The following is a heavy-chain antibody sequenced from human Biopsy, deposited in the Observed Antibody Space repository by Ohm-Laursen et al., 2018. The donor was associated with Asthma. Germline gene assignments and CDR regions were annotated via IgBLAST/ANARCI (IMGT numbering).Heavy chain of an antibody. D-gene: IGHD3-3*01. CDR3: ARGIGLSGYDFWSGYSATPNWFDP. V-gene: IGHV4-31*03. J-gene: IGHJ5*02. CDR1: GGSISSGGYY. CDR2: IYYSGST. Sequence: TLSLTCTVSGGSISSGGYYWSWIRQHPGKGLEWIGYIYYSGSTYYNPSLKSRVTILVDTSKNQFSLKLSSVTAADTAVYYCARGIGLSGYDFWSGYSATPNWFDPWGQGTLVAVSS.